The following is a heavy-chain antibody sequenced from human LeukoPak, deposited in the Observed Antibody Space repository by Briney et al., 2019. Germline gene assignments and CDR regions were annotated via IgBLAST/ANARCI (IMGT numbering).Heavy chain of an antibody. Sequence: SETLSLTCTVSGGSISSRSYYWGWIPQTPGKGVEWIGGIYYSGSTYYNPSLKSRVTISVDTSKNQFSLKMSSVAAVDTAVYYRARAELRFLGWSDPHGGALFDYWGQGTLVTVSS. CDR2: IYYSGST. V-gene: IGHV4-39*01. D-gene: IGHD3-3*01. J-gene: IGHJ4*02. CDR1: GGSISSRSYY. CDR3: ARAELRFLGWSDPHGGALFDY.